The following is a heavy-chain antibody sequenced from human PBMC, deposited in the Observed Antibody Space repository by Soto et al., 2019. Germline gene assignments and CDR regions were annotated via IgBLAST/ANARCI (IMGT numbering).Heavy chain of an antibody. CDR1: GAALNSGNYY. J-gene: IGHJ5*02. Sequence: LSLTCSVSGAALNSGNYYWSWIRHFPGKGLEWIGHIYVTGAVDYNPSLRDRITISQDTSERQFSLNLRLVTAADTAVYYCARLRIATNNYKWFDPWGQGTLVTVSS. CDR3: ARLRIATNNYKWFDP. V-gene: IGHV4-31*03. CDR2: IYVTGAV. D-gene: IGHD2-21*01.